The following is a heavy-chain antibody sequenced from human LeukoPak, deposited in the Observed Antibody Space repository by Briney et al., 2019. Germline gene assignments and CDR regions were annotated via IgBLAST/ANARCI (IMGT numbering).Heavy chain of an antibody. CDR1: GGSISSGSYY. V-gene: IGHV4-61*02. D-gene: IGHD6-13*01. J-gene: IGHJ4*02. CDR3: ARDANDSSSWYSTY. CDR2: IYTSGST. Sequence: SSETLSLTCTVSGGSISSGSYYWSWIRQPAGKGLEWIGRIYTSGSTNYNPSLKSRVTMSVDTSKNQFSLKLSSVTAADTAVYYCARDANDSSSWYSTYWGQGTLVTVSS.